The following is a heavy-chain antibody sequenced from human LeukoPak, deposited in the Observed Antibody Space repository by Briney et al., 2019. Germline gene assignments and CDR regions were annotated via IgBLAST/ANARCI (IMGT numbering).Heavy chain of an antibody. CDR2: IFHTGSS. Sequence: SETLSLTCAVSGGSISSSNWWSWVRQPPGKGLEWIGEIFHTGSSNYNPSLKSRVTISVDKSKSQFSLKLSSVTAADTAVYYCARGGTTVAGTFWFDPWGQGTLVTVSS. CDR3: ARGGTTVAGTFWFDP. J-gene: IGHJ5*02. CDR1: GGSISSSNW. V-gene: IGHV4-4*02. D-gene: IGHD6-19*01.